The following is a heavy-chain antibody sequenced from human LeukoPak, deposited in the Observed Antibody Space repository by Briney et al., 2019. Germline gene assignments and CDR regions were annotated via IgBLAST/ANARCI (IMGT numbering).Heavy chain of an antibody. CDR2: INHSGST. V-gene: IGHV4-34*01. Sequence: SETLSLTCAVYGGSFSGYYWSWIRQPPGKGLEWIGEINHSGSTNYNPSLKSRVTISVDTSKNQFSLKLSSVTAADTVVYYCARGRVVPAARGDFDYWGQGTLVTVSS. CDR3: ARGRVVPAARGDFDY. J-gene: IGHJ4*02. D-gene: IGHD2-2*01. CDR1: GGSFSGYY.